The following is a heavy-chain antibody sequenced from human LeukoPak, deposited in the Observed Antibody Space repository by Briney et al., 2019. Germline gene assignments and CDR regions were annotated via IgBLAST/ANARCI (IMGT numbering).Heavy chain of an antibody. CDR3: VKSGGYGLIDY. V-gene: IGHV4-59*08. CDR2: IYYSGST. CDR1: GGSISSYY. D-gene: IGHD1-26*01. J-gene: IGHJ4*02. Sequence: SETPSLTCTVSGGSISSYYWSWIRQPPGKGLEWIGYIYYSGSTNYNPSLKSRVTISVDTSKNQFSLKLSSVTAADTAMYYCVKSGGYGLIDYWGQGTLVTVSS.